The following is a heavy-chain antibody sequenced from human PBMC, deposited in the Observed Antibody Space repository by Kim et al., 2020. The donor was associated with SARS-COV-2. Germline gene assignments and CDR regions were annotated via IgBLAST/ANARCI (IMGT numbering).Heavy chain of an antibody. CDR1: GGTFSSYA. V-gene: IGHV1-69*04. CDR3: ARVGYYGSGRGFDP. CDR2: IIPILGIA. J-gene: IGHJ5*02. D-gene: IGHD3-10*01. Sequence: SVKVSCKASGGTFSSYAISWVRQAPGQGLEWMGRIIPILGIANYAQKFQGRVTITADKSTSTAYMELSSLRSKDTAVYYCARVGYYGSGRGFDPWGQGTLVTVSS.